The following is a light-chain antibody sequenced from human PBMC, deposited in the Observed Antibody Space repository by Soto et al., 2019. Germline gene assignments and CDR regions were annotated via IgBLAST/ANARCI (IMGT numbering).Light chain of an antibody. CDR3: QQCNSYPWT. CDR1: QGIRND. Sequence: ASQMTKSPSSLSASVGDRVTITCRASQGIRNDLGWYQQKPGKAPKLLIYAASSLQSGVPSRFSGTGSGTDFTLTISSLQPDDFATYYCQQCNSYPWTFGQGTKVDIK. J-gene: IGKJ1*01. V-gene: IGKV1-6*01. CDR2: AAS.